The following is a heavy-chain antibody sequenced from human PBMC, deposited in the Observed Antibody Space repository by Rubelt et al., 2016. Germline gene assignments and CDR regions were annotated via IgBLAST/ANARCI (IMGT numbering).Heavy chain of an antibody. D-gene: IGHD6-19*01. CDR2: IYYSGST. Sequence: QVQVQESGPGLVKPSETLSLTCTVSGGSISSYYWSWIRQPPGKVLEWIGSIYYSGSTNYNPSLKSRVTISGDTSKNQFSLKLSSVTAADTAVYYCATTRTNFYSSGSAYWGQGTLVTVSS. V-gene: IGHV4-59*12. CDR1: GGSISSYY. J-gene: IGHJ4*02. CDR3: ATTRTNFYSSGSAY.